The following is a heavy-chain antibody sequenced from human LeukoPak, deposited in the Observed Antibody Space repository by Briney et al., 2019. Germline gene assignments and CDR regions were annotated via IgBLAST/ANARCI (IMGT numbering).Heavy chain of an antibody. Sequence: GGSLRLSCAASGFTFSSYAMSWVRQAPGKGLEWVSAMSSSGGSTYYADSVKGRFTISRDNSKNMLYLQMNSLRAEDTAVYYCAKDLGVVPAAILGGFNYYFYGTDVWGQGTTVTVSS. V-gene: IGHV3-23*01. D-gene: IGHD2-2*01. CDR3: AKDLGVVPAAILGGFNYYFYGTDV. CDR2: MSSSGGST. CDR1: GFTFSSYA. J-gene: IGHJ6*02.